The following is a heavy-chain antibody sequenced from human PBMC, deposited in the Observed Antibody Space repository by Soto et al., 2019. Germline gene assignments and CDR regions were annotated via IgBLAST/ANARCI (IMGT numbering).Heavy chain of an antibody. Sequence: SETLSLTCAVYGGSVNGYYWNWIRQPPGKGLEWIGEINHTGGTHYNPSLKCRVTMSVDTSKNQFSLRLSSVTAADTAIYYCATRITVFGLLIPPFDPWGQGTQVTVSS. J-gene: IGHJ5*02. CDR1: GGSVNGYY. CDR2: INHTGGT. D-gene: IGHD3-3*01. V-gene: IGHV4-34*01. CDR3: ATRITVFGLLIPPFDP.